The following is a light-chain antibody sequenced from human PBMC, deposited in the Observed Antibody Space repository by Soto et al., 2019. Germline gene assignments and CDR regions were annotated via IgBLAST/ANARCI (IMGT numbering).Light chain of an antibody. Sequence: QSVLTQQPSVSGAPGQRVTISCTGSSSNNGAGYDVHWYQQLPGTAPKLLIYGNSNRPSGVPDRFSGSKSGTSASLAITGLQAEDEADYYCQSYDSSLSGYVFGTGTKLTVL. CDR1: SSNNGAGYD. CDR2: GNS. J-gene: IGLJ1*01. V-gene: IGLV1-40*01. CDR3: QSYDSSLSGYV.